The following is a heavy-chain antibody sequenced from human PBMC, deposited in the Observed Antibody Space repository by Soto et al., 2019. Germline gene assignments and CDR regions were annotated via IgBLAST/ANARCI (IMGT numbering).Heavy chain of an antibody. CDR3: ARGGGNYYYYYRVDV. CDR2: MFYSGSST. V-gene: IGHV4-59*08. J-gene: IGHJ6*02. Sequence: SETLSLTCSVSGGSISNSYWSWIRQPPGKGLEWIGYMFYSGSSTNYNPSLKSRVTISVDTSKNQFSLKLSSVTAADTAVYYCARGGGNYYYYYRVDVWGQGTTVTLSS. D-gene: IGHD2-15*01. CDR1: GGSISNSY.